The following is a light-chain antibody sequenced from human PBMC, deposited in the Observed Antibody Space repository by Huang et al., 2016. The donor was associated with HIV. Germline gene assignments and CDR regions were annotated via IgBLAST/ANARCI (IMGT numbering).Light chain of an antibody. CDR1: QSISCW. CDR2: DAS. J-gene: IGKJ1*01. CDR3: QQYNSYPWT. V-gene: IGKV1-5*01. Sequence: DIQMTQSPSTLSASVGDRVTITCRASQSISCWLAWYQQKPGKAPNLLIYDASSLQRGVPSRFSGSGSGTEFTLTISSLQPDNFATYYCQQYNSYPWTCGQGTKVEIK.